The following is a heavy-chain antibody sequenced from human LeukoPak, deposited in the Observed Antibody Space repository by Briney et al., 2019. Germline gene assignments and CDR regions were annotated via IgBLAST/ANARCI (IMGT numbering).Heavy chain of an antibody. CDR3: ARVRYYDSSGYWLDP. Sequence: SETLSLTCTVSGGSISSGGYYWSWIRQHPGKGLGWIGYIYYSGSTYYNPSLKSRVTISVDTSKNQFSLKLSSVTAADTAVYYCARVRYYDSSGYWLDPWGQGTLVTVSS. CDR2: IYYSGST. V-gene: IGHV4-31*03. D-gene: IGHD3-22*01. CDR1: GGSISSGGYY. J-gene: IGHJ5*02.